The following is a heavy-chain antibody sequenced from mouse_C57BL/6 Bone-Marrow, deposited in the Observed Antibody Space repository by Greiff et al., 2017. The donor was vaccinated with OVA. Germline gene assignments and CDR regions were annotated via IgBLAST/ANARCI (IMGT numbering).Heavy chain of an antibody. D-gene: IGHD2-4*01. CDR2: ISSGGSYT. CDR3: ARQDYDVSWFAY. CDR1: GFTFSSYG. Sequence: DVHLVESGGDLVKPGGSLKLSCAASGFTFSSYGMSWVRQTPDKRLEWVATISSGGSYTYYPDSVKGRFTISRDNAKNTLYLQMSSLKSEDTAMYYCARQDYDVSWFAYWGQGTLVTVSA. V-gene: IGHV5-6*01. J-gene: IGHJ3*01.